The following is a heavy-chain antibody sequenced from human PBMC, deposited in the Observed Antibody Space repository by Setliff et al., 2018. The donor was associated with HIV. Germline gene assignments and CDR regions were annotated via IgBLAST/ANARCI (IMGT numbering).Heavy chain of an antibody. Sequence: SETLSLTCTVSGGPFSGYYWNWMRQPPGRGLEWIGEINHSGDTNYNPSLKSRVTISVDTSKNQFSLNLTSVTAADTGVYYCARAPSTVTSRFDYWGQGTLVTVSS. CDR3: ARAPSTVTSRFDY. CDR1: GGPFSGYY. V-gene: IGHV4-34*01. J-gene: IGHJ4*02. CDR2: INHSGDT. D-gene: IGHD4-17*01.